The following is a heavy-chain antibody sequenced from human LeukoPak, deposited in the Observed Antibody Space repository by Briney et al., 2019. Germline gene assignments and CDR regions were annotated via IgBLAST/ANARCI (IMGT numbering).Heavy chain of an antibody. D-gene: IGHD3-22*01. J-gene: IGHJ1*01. V-gene: IGHV3-74*01. CDR1: GFTFSTYW. CDR3: ARAPSEIGGYYPEYFRH. CDR2: IKSDGGT. Sequence: GGSLRLSCAASGFTFSTYWMHWVRQAPGKGLVWVSRIKSDGGTNYADSVKGRFTISRDDAKKTVSLQMNSLRPEDTGVYYCARAPSEIGGYYPEYFRHWGQGTLVTVSS.